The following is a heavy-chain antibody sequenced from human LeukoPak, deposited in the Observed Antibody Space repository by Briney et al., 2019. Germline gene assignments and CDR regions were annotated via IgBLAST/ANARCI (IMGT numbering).Heavy chain of an antibody. V-gene: IGHV4-34*01. CDR2: INHSGST. D-gene: IGHD3-10*01. CDR3: ARGGELPY. J-gene: IGHJ4*02. Sequence: PSETLSLTCAVYGGSFSGYYWSWIRQPPGKGLEWIGEINHSGSTNYNPSLKSRVTISVDTSKNQFSLKLSSVTAADTAVYYCARGGELPYWSQGTLVTVSS. CDR1: GGSFSGYY.